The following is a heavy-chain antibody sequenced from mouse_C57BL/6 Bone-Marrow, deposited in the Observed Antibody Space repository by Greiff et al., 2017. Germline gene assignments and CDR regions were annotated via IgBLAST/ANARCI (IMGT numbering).Heavy chain of an antibody. CDR2: ISYDGSN. D-gene: IGHD2-5*01. J-gene: IGHJ4*01. CDR1: GYSITSGYY. V-gene: IGHV3-6*01. CDR3: ARESNYRGDY. Sequence: ESGPGLVKPSQSLSLTCSVTGYSITSGYYWNWIRQFPGNKLEWMGYISYDGSNNYNPSLKNRISITRDTSKNQFFLKLNSVTTEDTATYYCARESNYRGDYWGQGTSVTVSS.